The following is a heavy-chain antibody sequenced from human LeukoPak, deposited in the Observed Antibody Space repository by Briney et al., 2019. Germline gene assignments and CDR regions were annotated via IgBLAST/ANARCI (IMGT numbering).Heavy chain of an antibody. J-gene: IGHJ4*02. CDR2: ISYDGSNK. Sequence: GRSLRLSCAASGFTLSSYGMHWVRQAPGKGLEWGAVISYDGSNKYYADSVKGRFTISRGNSKNTLYLQMNSLRAENTAVYYCAKAAASYSYDYYFDYWGQGTLVTVSS. CDR3: AKAAASYSYDYYFDY. CDR1: GFTLSSYG. V-gene: IGHV3-30*18. D-gene: IGHD5-18*01.